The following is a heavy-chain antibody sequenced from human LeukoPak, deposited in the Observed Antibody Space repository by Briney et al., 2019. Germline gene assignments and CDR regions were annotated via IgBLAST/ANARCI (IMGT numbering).Heavy chain of an antibody. Sequence: GGSLRLSCAASGFTFSNAWMSWVRQAPGKGLEWVGRIKSKTDGGTTDYAAPVKGRFTISRDDSKNTLYLQMNSLRAEDTAVYYCAPPAGWVQFDYWGQGTLVTVSS. V-gene: IGHV3-15*01. CDR1: GFTFSNAW. CDR2: IKSKTDGGTT. CDR3: APPAGWVQFDY. D-gene: IGHD6-13*01. J-gene: IGHJ4*02.